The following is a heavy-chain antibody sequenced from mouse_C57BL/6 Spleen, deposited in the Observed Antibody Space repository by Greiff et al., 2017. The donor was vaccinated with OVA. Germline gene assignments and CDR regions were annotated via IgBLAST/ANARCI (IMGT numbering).Heavy chain of an antibody. CDR2: IRSKSNNYAT. J-gene: IGHJ4*01. D-gene: IGHD4-1*01. Sequence: GGGLVQPKGSLKLSCAASGFSFNTYAMNWVRQAPGKGLEWVARIRSKSNNYATYYADSVKDRFTISRDDSESMLYLQMNNLKTEDTAMYYCVRLGRYYAMDYWGQGTSVTVSS. V-gene: IGHV10-1*01. CDR3: VRLGRYYAMDY. CDR1: GFSFNTYA.